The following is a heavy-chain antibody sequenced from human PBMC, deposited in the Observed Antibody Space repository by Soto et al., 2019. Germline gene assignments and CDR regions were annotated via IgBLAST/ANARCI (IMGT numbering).Heavy chain of an antibody. J-gene: IGHJ6*03. D-gene: IGHD3-3*01. CDR3: AKVGYGDFWSGYQSYYMDV. CDR1: GFTFDDYA. Sequence: EVQLVESGGGLVQPGRSLRLSCAASGFTFDDYAMHWVRQAPGKGLEWVSGISWNSGSIGYADSVKGRFTISRDNAKNSMYLQMNSLRAEDTALYYCAKVGYGDFWSGYQSYYMDVWGKGTTVTVSS. CDR2: ISWNSGSI. V-gene: IGHV3-9*01.